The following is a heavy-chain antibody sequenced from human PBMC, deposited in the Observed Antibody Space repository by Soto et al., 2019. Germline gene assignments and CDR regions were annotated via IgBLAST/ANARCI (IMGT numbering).Heavy chain of an antibody. V-gene: IGHV4-34*01. J-gene: IGHJ6*03. Sequence: PSETLSLTCAVYGGSFSGYYWSWIRQPPGKGLEWIGEINHSGSTNYNPSLKSRVTISVDTSKNQFSLKLSSVTAADTAVYYCARLLGYCSSTSCYGGKAYYYMDVWGKGTTVTVS. CDR3: ARLLGYCSSTSCYGGKAYYYMDV. CDR2: INHSGST. D-gene: IGHD2-2*01. CDR1: GGSFSGYY.